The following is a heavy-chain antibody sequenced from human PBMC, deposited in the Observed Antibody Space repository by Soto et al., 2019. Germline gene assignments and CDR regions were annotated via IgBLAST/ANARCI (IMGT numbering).Heavy chain of an antibody. Sequence: QLQLQESGSGLVKPSQTLSLTCAVSGGSISSGGYSWSWIRQPPGKGLEWIGYIYHSGSTYYNPSLKSRVTLSVDRSKKQFSLKLSSVTAADTAVYSCARENNVLPGGYFDYWGQGTLVTVSS. J-gene: IGHJ4*02. CDR3: ARENNVLPGGYFDY. CDR1: GGSISSGGYS. CDR2: IYHSGST. D-gene: IGHD3-10*01. V-gene: IGHV4-30-2*01.